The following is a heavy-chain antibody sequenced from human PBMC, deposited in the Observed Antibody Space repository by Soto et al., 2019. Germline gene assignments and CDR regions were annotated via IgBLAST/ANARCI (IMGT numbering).Heavy chain of an antibody. D-gene: IGHD6-6*01. CDR2: ISSSSSYI. CDR1: GFTFSSYS. Sequence: LRLSCAASGFTFSSYSMNWVRQAPGKGLEWVSSISSSSSYIYYADSVKGRFTISRDNAKNSLYLQMNSLRAEDTAVYYCARALLAARRGICGYWGKGTPVTVSS. J-gene: IGHJ4*02. CDR3: ARALLAARRGICGY. V-gene: IGHV3-21*01.